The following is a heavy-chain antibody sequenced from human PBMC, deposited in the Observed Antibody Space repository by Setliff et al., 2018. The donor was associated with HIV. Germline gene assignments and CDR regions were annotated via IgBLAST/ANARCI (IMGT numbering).Heavy chain of an antibody. CDR3: ARSDVYSDSSVYYFDY. J-gene: IGHJ4*02. CDR2: ISANNGNT. Sequence: ASVKVSCKASGYTFLKYDINWLRQAPGQGLEWMGWISANNGNTNYAQKYQGRVTMTTDTSTSTAYMELRSLRSDDTAVYYCARSDVYSDSSVYYFDYWGQGTLVTVSS. CDR1: GYTFLKYD. V-gene: IGHV1-18*01. D-gene: IGHD3-22*01.